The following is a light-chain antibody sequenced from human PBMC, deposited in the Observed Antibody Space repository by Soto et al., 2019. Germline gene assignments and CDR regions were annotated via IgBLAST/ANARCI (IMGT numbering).Light chain of an antibody. CDR3: QQYNNWPRT. V-gene: IGKV3-15*01. CDR1: QSVSSN. Sequence: EIVLTQSPATQSVSPGERDTISCRASQSVSSNLAWYQQQPGQAPRLLISGASTRATGLPARFSGSGSGTEFTLTISSLQSEDFAVYYCQQYNNWPRTFGQGTKVDIK. CDR2: GAS. J-gene: IGKJ1*01.